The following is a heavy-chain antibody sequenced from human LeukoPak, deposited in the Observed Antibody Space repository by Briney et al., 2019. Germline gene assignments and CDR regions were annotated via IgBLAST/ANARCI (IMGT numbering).Heavy chain of an antibody. CDR1: GGSISNYY. D-gene: IGHD3-10*01. J-gene: IGHJ4*02. CDR3: ARGPELGSLDH. CDR2: IYTSGST. Sequence: PSETLSLTCTVSGGSISNYYWNWIRQPAGKGLEWIGRIYTSGSTNYNPSLKSRVTMSVDTSKNQFSLNLRSVTAADTAVYYCARGPELGSLDHWGQGTLVTVSS. V-gene: IGHV4-4*07.